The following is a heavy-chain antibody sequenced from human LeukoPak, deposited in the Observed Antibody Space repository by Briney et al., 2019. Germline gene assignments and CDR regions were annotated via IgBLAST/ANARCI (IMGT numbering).Heavy chain of an antibody. CDR3: ARAPPTTVVYYYYMDV. D-gene: IGHD4-23*01. CDR1: GYTFTGYY. CDR2: INPSGGST. Sequence: GASVKVSCKASGYTFTGYYMHWVRQAPGQGLEWMGIINPSGGSTSYAQKFQGRVTMTRDMSTSTVYMELSSLRSEDTAVYYCARAPPTTVVYYYYMDVWGKGTTVTVSS. V-gene: IGHV1-46*01. J-gene: IGHJ6*03.